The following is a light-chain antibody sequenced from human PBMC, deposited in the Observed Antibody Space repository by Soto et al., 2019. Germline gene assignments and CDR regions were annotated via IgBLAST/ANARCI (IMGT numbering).Light chain of an antibody. CDR2: GAA. CDR3: QQYNNWARGT. CDR1: QSVSIN. V-gene: IGKV3-15*01. Sequence: EIVMTQSPATLSVSPGERATLSCRASQSVSINLAWYQQKPGQAPRLLIYGAATRATGIPARFSGSVSGTEFTLIISRLQSEDFAVYYCQQYNNWARGTFGPGTKVDIK. J-gene: IGKJ3*01.